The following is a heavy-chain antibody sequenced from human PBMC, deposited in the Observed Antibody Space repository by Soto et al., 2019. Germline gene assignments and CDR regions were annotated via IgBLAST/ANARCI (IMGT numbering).Heavy chain of an antibody. D-gene: IGHD2-8*02. CDR2: IIPMLDIT. CDR3: VAWSVINL. J-gene: IGHJ4*02. Sequence: RWVRQAPEQGPEWMGRIIPMLDITNYAQKFQGRVTITADKSTTTAYMEVSSLRVEDTALYYCVAWSVINLRGQGTPLTLSS. V-gene: IGHV1-69*02.